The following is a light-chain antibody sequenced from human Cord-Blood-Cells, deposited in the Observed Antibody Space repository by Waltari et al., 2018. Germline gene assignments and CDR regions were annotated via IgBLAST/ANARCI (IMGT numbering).Light chain of an antibody. CDR3: QAWDSSTVV. V-gene: IGLV3-1*01. J-gene: IGLJ2*01. CDR1: KLGDKY. CDR2: QDS. Sequence: SYELTQPPSVSVSPGQTASITCSGDKLGDKYACWYQQKPGQSPVLVISQDSKRPSGIPERFSGCNSGNTATLTISGTQAMDEADYYCQAWDSSTVVFGGGTKLTVL.